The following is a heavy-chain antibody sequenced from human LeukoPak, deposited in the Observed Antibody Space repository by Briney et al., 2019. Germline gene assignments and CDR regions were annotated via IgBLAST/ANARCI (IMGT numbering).Heavy chain of an antibody. V-gene: IGHV4-39*07. D-gene: IGHD6-6*01. CDR3: ALTYRIAARPLAFDI. Sequence: SETLSLTCTVSGGSISSSSYYWGWIRQPPGKGLEWIGSIYYSGSTNYDPSLKSRVTISVDTSKNQFSLKLSSVTAADTAVYYCALTYRIAARPLAFDIWGQGTMVTVSS. J-gene: IGHJ3*02. CDR1: GGSISSSSYY. CDR2: IYYSGST.